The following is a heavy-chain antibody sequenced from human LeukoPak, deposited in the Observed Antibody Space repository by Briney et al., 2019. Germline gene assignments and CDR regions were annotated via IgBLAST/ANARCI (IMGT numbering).Heavy chain of an antibody. CDR1: GFTFSSYR. V-gene: IGHV3-74*01. D-gene: IGHD3-22*01. CDR3: ARASLGYYYDSSGSSDY. CDR2: INSDGSST. Sequence: GGSLRLSCAASGFTFSSYRMHWVRQAPGKGLVWVSRINSDGSSTSYADSVKGRFTISRDSAKNTLYLQMNSLRAEDTAVYYCARASLGYYYDSSGSSDYWGQGTLVTVSS. J-gene: IGHJ4*02.